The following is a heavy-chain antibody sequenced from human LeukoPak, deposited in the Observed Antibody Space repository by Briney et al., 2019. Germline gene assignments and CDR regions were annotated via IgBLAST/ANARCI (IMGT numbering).Heavy chain of an antibody. Sequence: SETLSLTCTVSGGSISSYYWSWIRQPPGKGLEWIGYIYYSGSTNYNPSLKSRVTISVDTSKNQFSLKLSSVTAADTAVYYCARVPPIPQLVQDGYYGMDVWGQGTTVTVPS. CDR1: GGSISSYY. D-gene: IGHD6-6*01. CDR3: ARVPPIPQLVQDGYYGMDV. CDR2: IYYSGST. V-gene: IGHV4-59*01. J-gene: IGHJ6*02.